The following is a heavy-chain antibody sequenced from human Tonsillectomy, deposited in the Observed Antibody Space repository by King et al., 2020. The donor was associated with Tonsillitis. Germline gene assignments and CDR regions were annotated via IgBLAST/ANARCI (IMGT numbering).Heavy chain of an antibody. CDR3: AREGGSFRHFDL. D-gene: IGHD2/OR15-2a*01. CDR1: GYSFTNYY. V-gene: IGHV1-46*01. J-gene: IGHJ2*01. CDR2: INPSGTGT. Sequence: HVKLVESGAEVKEPGASLKVSCKASGYSFTNYYMHWVRQAPGQRLEWMGLINPSGTGTGYAQNFQGRITMTRDMSTGTDYMELSSLRSDDTAVYYCAREGGSFRHFDLWGRGTLVTVSS.